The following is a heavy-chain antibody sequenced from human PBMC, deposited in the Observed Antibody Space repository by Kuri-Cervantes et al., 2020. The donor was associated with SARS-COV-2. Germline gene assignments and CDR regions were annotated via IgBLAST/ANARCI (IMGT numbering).Heavy chain of an antibody. J-gene: IGHJ4*02. CDR3: YCAPKEGFDS. D-gene: IGHD2-21*01. CDR2: VKTNSGNT. CDR1: ETTFPNYD. Sequence: GGSLRLSCKAPETTFPNYDINWVRQATGQGLEWMGMVKTNSGNTLYAQIFQGRVTMTRGTSTSTVYMELSSLTSEDTAIYYCYCAPKEGFDSWGQGTLVTVSS. V-gene: IGHV1-8*01.